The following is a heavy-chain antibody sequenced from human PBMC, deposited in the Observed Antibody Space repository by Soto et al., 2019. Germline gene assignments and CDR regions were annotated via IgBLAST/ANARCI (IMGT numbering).Heavy chain of an antibody. J-gene: IGHJ5*02. CDR2: ISAYNGNT. D-gene: IGHD6-19*01. CDR3: ARVEWLGNWFDP. V-gene: IGHV1-18*01. Sequence: ASVKVSCKASGYTFTSYGISWVRQAPGQGLEWMGWISAYNGNTNYAQKLQGIVTMTTDTSTSTAYMELRSLRSDDTAVYYCARVEWLGNWFDPWGQGTLVTVSS. CDR1: GYTFTSYG.